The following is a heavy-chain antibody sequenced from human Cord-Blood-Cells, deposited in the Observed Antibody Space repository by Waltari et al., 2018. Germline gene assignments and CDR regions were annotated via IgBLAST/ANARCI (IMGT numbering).Heavy chain of an antibody. CDR2: IYHSGST. J-gene: IGHJ4*02. CDR3: ARDSSSSDY. Sequence: QVQLQESGPGLVKPSETLSLTCAVSGYSISSGYYWGWIRQPPGKGLEWIGSIYHSGSTYYNPSLKSRGTISVDTSKNQFSLKLSSVTAADTAVYYCARDSSSSDYWGQGTLVTVSS. D-gene: IGHD6-6*01. CDR1: GYSISSGYY. V-gene: IGHV4-38-2*02.